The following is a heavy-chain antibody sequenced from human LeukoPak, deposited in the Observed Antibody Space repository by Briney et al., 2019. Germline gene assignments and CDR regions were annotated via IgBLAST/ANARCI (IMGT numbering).Heavy chain of an antibody. CDR1: GGSISSYY. CDR2: IYYSGST. Sequence: PSETLSLTCTVSGGSISSYYWGWIRQPPGKGLEWIGSIYYSGSTYYNPSLKSRVTISVDTSNNQFSLKLRSVTVADTAVYYCARVGYCSGGSCYSEGIEYWGQGTLVTVSS. J-gene: IGHJ4*02. D-gene: IGHD2-15*01. CDR3: ARVGYCSGGSCYSEGIEY. V-gene: IGHV4-39*07.